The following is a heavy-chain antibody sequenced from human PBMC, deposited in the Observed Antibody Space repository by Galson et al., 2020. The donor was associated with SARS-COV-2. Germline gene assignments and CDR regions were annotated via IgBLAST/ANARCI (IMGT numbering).Heavy chain of an antibody. CDR3: AILGFGYAFEM. CDR2: FHPEDGEI. CDR1: GYTLTALS. D-gene: IGHD3-10*01. V-gene: IGHV1-24*01. J-gene: IGHJ3*02. Sequence: GESLKISCRVSGYTLTALSMHWVRQAPGKGLEWMGGFHPEDGEIVYAQSFQGRLILTEDTSTDTAYMELSSLRPEDTAVYYCAILGFGYAFEMWGQGTVVTVCS.